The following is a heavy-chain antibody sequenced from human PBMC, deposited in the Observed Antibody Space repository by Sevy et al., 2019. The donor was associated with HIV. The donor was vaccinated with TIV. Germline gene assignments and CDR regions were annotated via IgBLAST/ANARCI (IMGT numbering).Heavy chain of an antibody. D-gene: IGHD6-6*01. CDR1: GGSISSNF. J-gene: IGHJ4*02. CDR2: IYFTGNT. V-gene: IGHV4-59*01. Sequence: SETLSLTCSVSGGSISSNFWTWVQQSPGKVLEWIGNIYFTGNTDYSPSLKSRVTLSLDTSKSQFSLTLKTVTAADTAIYFCARASTTRPRVLDYWGQGTLVTVSS. CDR3: ARASTTRPRVLDY.